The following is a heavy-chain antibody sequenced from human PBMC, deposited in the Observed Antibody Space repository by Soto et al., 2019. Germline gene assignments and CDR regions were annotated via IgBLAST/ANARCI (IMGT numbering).Heavy chain of an antibody. D-gene: IGHD5-12*01. CDR3: ARVRGHTRYWYFDH. Sequence: QVPLVQSGAEVKKPGASVKVSCKASGYTFTSYAMHWVRQAPGQRLEWMGWINAGNGNTKYSQKFQGRVTITRDTSASTPYMELSNLRSEDTAVYYCARVRGHTRYWYFDHWGRGTLVTVSS. CDR1: GYTFTSYA. J-gene: IGHJ2*01. CDR2: INAGNGNT. V-gene: IGHV1-3*01.